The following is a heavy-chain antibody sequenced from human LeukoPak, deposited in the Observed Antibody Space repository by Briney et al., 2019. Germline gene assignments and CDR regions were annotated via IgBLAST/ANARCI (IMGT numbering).Heavy chain of an antibody. CDR3: AREYYYDSSGYSVDYYYYGMDV. J-gene: IGHJ6*02. CDR1: GYTFTSYY. D-gene: IGHD3-22*01. CDR2: INPSGGST. Sequence: ASVKVSCKASGYTFTSYYMHWVRQAPGQGLEWMGIINPSGGSTSYAQKFQGRVTMTRDTSISTAYMELSRLRSDDTAVYFCAREYYYDSSGYSVDYYYYGMDVWGQGTTVTVSS. V-gene: IGHV1-46*01.